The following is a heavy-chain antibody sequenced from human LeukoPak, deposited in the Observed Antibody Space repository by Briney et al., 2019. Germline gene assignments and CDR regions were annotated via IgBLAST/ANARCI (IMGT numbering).Heavy chain of an antibody. J-gene: IGHJ3*02. Sequence: GGSLRLSCAASGFTFSSFARSWARQAPGKGLEWVASISSSRNYKYYADSVKRRFTISRDNAKNTLYLQMNSLRAEDTAVYYCARGTYDILTGFAFDAFDIWGQGTMVTVSS. CDR1: GFTFSSFA. D-gene: IGHD3-9*01. CDR2: ISSSRNYK. V-gene: IGHV3-21*01. CDR3: ARGTYDILTGFAFDAFDI.